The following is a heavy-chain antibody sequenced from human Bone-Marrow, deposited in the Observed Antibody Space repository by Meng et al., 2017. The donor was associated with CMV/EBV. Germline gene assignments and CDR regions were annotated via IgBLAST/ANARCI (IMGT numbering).Heavy chain of an antibody. V-gene: IGHV1-2*02. J-gene: IGHJ4*02. Sequence: QVQLVQSGAEVTKPGAAVKVSCKASGYTFTGYYMHWVRQAPGQGLEWMGWINPNSGGTNYAQKFQGRVTMTRDTSISTAYMELSRLRSDDTAVYYCARDAEIGVPAAISYWGQGTLVTVSS. CDR3: ARDAEIGVPAAISY. CDR1: GYTFTGYY. CDR2: INPNSGGT. D-gene: IGHD2-2*02.